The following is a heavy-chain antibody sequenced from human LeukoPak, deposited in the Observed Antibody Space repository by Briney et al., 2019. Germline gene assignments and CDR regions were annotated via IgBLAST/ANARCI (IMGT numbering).Heavy chain of an antibody. D-gene: IGHD3-10*01. V-gene: IGHV3-48*03. CDR3: ARDGVQGAPRGGYFDY. Sequence: WGSLRLSCAASGFTFSSNEMNWVRQAPGKGLEWLSYISSGGSKIYYADSVKGRFTISRDNAKNSLYLQLNSLRAEDTAVYYCARDGVQGAPRGGYFDYWGQGILVTVSS. CDR2: ISSGGSKI. J-gene: IGHJ4*02. CDR1: GFTFSSNE.